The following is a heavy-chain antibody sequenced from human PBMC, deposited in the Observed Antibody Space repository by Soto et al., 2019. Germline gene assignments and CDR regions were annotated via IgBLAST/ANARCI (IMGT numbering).Heavy chain of an antibody. V-gene: IGHV4-31*03. CDR3: GGARKYYDSGFAP. Sequence: SETLSLTCTVSGDSISSGAYYWSWIRQHPGKGLEWIGYISYSGRTYYNPSLKSRLTISLDTSENQFSLKLTSVTAADTAMYYGGGARKYYDSGFAPGGKGTWAPVS. D-gene: IGHD3-22*01. CDR2: ISYSGRT. J-gene: IGHJ5*02. CDR1: GDSISSGAYY.